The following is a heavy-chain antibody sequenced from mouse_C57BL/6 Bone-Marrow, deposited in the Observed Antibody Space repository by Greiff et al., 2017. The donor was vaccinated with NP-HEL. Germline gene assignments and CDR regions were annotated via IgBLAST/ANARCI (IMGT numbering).Heavy chain of an antibody. D-gene: IGHD2-4*01. J-gene: IGHJ3*01. CDR2: ISYSGST. CDR1: GYSITSDY. CDR3: ARSSDYEAWFAY. Sequence: DVMLVESGPGLAKPSQTLSLTCSVTGYSITSDYWNWIRKFPGNKLEYMGYISYSGSTYYKPSLKSRISITRDTSKNQYYLQLNSVTTEDTATYYCARSSDYEAWFAYWGQGTLVTVSA. V-gene: IGHV3-8*01.